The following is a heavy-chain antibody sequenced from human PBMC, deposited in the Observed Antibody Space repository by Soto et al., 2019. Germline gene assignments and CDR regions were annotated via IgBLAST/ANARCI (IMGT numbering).Heavy chain of an antibody. CDR2: VKSKTDGGTT. J-gene: IGHJ4*02. CDR1: GFTFNSAW. D-gene: IGHD1-26*01. Sequence: EVQLVESGGGLVKPGGSLRLSCAASGFTFNSAWMNWVRQAPGKGLEWVGRVKSKTDGGTTDFATPVKGRFTISRDDSKNTVYRQVDSLETEDTGVYYCTKDLPTRGVGEFDYWGQGTLVTVSS. CDR3: TKDLPTRGVGEFDY. V-gene: IGHV3-15*07.